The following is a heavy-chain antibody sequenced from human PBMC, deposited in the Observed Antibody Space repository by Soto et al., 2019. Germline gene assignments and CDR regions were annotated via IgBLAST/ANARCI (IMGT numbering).Heavy chain of an antibody. CDR3: ARERITMVRGVITFDY. J-gene: IGHJ4*02. D-gene: IGHD3-10*01. CDR2: ISSSSSYI. CDR1: GFTFSSYS. Sequence: KPGGSLRLSCAASGFTFSSYSMNWVRQAQGKGLEWVSSISSSSSYIYYADSVKGRFTISRDNAKNSLYLQMNSLRAEDTAVYYCARERITMVRGVITFDYWGQGTLVTVSS. V-gene: IGHV3-21*01.